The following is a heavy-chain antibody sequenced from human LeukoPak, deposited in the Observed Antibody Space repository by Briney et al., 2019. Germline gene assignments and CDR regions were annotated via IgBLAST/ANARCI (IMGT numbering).Heavy chain of an antibody. Sequence: GGSLTPSCPAYGLSLTSYCTHSASLDPSNGMEWLAFISYEGSNTYYADSVEGRSTISRDKAKYKLYLQMNSLRAEDTAVYFCAKTEGYCSGSSCLGYWGQGTLVTVSS. V-gene: IGHV3-30*18. D-gene: IGHD2-15*01. CDR2: ISYEGSNT. CDR1: GLSLTSYC. J-gene: IGHJ4*02. CDR3: AKTEGYCSGSSCLGY.